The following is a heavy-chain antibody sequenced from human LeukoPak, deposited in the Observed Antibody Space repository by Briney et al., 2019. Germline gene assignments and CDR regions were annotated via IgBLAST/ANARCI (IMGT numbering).Heavy chain of an antibody. J-gene: IGHJ5*02. Sequence: KPSETLSLTCTVSGGSISSSSYYWGWIRQPPGKGLEWIGSIYYSGSTYYNPSLKSRVTISVDTSKNQFSLKLSSVTAADTAVYYCARRPGYSSGWYRSWFDPWGQGTLVTVSS. V-gene: IGHV4-39*07. CDR2: IYYSGST. CDR1: GGSISSSSYY. D-gene: IGHD6-19*01. CDR3: ARRPGYSSGWYRSWFDP.